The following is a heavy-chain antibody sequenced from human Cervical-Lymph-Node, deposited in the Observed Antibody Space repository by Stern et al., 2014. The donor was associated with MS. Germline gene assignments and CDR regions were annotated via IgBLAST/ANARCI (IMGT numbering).Heavy chain of an antibody. J-gene: IGHJ4*02. Sequence: VQLVESGAEVKKPVASVKVSCKASGYSFTAYFIHWVRQAPGQGLGWMGWISTDTGGANYAQRFQGRVTMTRDTSISTTYMELSRLRSDDTAVYYCARDRGSHSDYWGQGTLVTVSS. CDR3: ARDRGSHSDY. D-gene: IGHD1-26*01. CDR1: GYSFTAYF. CDR2: ISTDTGGA. V-gene: IGHV1-2*02.